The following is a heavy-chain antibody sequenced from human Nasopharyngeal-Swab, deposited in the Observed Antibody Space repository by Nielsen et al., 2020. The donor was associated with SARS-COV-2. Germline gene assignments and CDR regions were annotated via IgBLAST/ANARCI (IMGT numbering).Heavy chain of an antibody. V-gene: IGHV4-34*04. CDR1: GGSFSGYY. CDR2: ISHAGTT. D-gene: IGHD3-10*01. Sequence: SETLSLTCAVSGGSFSGYYCSWIRQPPGLGLQWIGEISHAGTTNHNPSLKSRATISVDTSKKQFSLRLSSVTAADTAVYYCAATDYDSGSYGVALDYWGQGTLVTVSS. CDR3: AATDYDSGSYGVALDY. J-gene: IGHJ4*02.